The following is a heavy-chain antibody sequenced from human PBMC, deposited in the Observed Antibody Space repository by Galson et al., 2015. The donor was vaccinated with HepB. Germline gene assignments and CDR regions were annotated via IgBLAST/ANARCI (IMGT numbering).Heavy chain of an antibody. Sequence: QSGAEVKKPGESLRISCKSSGYRFTSYWISWVRQVPGKGLEWMGRIDPSDSYADYSPSFQGHVTVSVDKSISTAYLQWTSLKASDTAMYYCASEGGGAGLNFDHWGQGTLVTVSS. CDR2: IDPSDSYA. J-gene: IGHJ4*02. V-gene: IGHV5-10-1*01. CDR1: GYRFTSYW. D-gene: IGHD1-14*01. CDR3: ASEGGGAGLNFDH.